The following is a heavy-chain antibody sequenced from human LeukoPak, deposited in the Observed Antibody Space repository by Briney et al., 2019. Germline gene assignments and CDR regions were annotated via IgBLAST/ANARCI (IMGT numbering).Heavy chain of an antibody. CDR2: IIPIFGTA. D-gene: IGHD6-13*01. CDR1: GYTFTSYD. CDR3: ARGGVAAAEIDSAFDI. V-gene: IGHV1-69*05. J-gene: IGHJ3*02. Sequence: SVKVSCKTSGYTFTSYDISWVRQAPGQGLEWMGGIIPIFGTANYAQKFQGRVTITTDESTSTAYMELSSLRSEDTAVYYCARGGVAAAEIDSAFDIWGQGTMVTVSS.